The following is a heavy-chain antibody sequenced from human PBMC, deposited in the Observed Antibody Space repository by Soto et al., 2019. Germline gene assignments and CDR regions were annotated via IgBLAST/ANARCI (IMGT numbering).Heavy chain of an antibody. Sequence: SGPTLVNPTQTLTLTCTFSGFSLSTSGVGVGWIRQPPGKALEWLALIYWDDDNRYSPSLKSRLTISKDTSKNQVVLTMTNMDPVDTATYCCAHSLPEILPFDYWGQGTLVTVSS. V-gene: IGHV2-5*02. CDR1: GFSLSTSGVG. CDR3: AHSLPEILPFDY. CDR2: IYWDDDN. D-gene: IGHD2-15*01. J-gene: IGHJ4*02.